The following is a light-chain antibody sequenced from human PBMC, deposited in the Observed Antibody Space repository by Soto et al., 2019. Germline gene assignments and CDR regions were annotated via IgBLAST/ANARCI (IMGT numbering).Light chain of an antibody. CDR3: QQYVSSPWA. J-gene: IGKJ1*01. CDR2: GAS. CDR1: QSVSSSF. V-gene: IGKV3-20*01. Sequence: VLTQSPDSLSLSPGERATLSCRASQSVSSSFLAWYQQKAGQAPRLLIYGASRRATGIPDRFSGSGSGTDFTLTISRLEPEDFAVYYCQQYVSSPWAFGQGTKVEI.